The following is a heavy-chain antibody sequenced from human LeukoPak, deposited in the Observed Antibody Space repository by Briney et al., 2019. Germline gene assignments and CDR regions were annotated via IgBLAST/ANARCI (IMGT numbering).Heavy chain of an antibody. CDR1: GFTFSSYA. D-gene: IGHD3-10*01. CDR3: ARQDYYGSGSLDY. V-gene: IGHV3-21*01. CDR2: ISSSSSYI. J-gene: IGHJ4*02. Sequence: GGSLRLSCAASGFTFSSYAMHWVRQAPGKGLEWVSFISSSSSYIYYADSLKGRFTISRDNAKNSLYLQMNSLRAEDTAVYYCARQDYYGSGSLDYWGQGTLVTVSS.